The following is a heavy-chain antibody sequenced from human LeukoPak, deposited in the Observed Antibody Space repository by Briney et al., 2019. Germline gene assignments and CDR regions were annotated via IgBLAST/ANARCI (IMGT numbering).Heavy chain of an antibody. V-gene: IGHV1-69*01. Sequence: AASVKVSCKGSGGTFSSYAISWVRQAPGQGLEWMGGIIPIFGTANYAQKFQGRVTITADESTSTAYMELSSLRAADPAVYYCAKVMAWYSSGRYLDYWGQGTLVTVSS. J-gene: IGHJ4*02. CDR1: GGTFSSYA. CDR2: IIPIFGTA. D-gene: IGHD6-19*01. CDR3: AKVMAWYSSGRYLDY.